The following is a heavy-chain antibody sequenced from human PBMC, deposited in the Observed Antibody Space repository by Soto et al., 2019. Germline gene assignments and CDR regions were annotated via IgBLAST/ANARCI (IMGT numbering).Heavy chain of an antibody. CDR3: ARGDFRVYFIHGFGY. CDR1: GFMFSSYW. CDR2: IKPDARET. Sequence: EVQLVESGGGLVQPGGSLRLSCAASGFMFSSYWMSWVRQVPGKGLEWVANIKPDARETYYLQSLEGRFTISRDNARNSVYLQMNSLRPEDTAVYYCARGDFRVYFIHGFGYWGQGALVTVSS. J-gene: IGHJ4*02. V-gene: IGHV3-7*03. D-gene: IGHD1-26*01.